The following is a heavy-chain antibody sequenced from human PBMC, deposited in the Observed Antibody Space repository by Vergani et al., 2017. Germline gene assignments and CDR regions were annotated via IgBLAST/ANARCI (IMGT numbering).Heavy chain of an antibody. J-gene: IGHJ5*02. D-gene: IGHD3-10*01. Sequence: QVQLQESGPGLVKPSQTLSLTCTVSGGSISSGGYYWIRTPQHPGKGLEWIGYIYYSGSTYYNPSLKSRVTISVDTSTNQFSLKLSSVTAADTAVYYCARWDYGSGSGGFDPWGQGTLVTVSS. CDR2: IYYSGST. CDR1: GGSISSGGYY. V-gene: IGHV4-31*03. CDR3: ARWDYGSGSGGFDP.